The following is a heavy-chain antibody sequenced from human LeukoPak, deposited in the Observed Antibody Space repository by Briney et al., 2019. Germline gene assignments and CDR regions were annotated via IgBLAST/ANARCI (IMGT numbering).Heavy chain of an antibody. CDR2: IIPIFGTA. Sequence: SVKVSCKASGGTFSNYAITWVRQAPGQGLEWMGGIIPIFGTANYAQKLQGRVTITTDESTSTAYMELSSLRSEDTAVCYCARVGAYYYGSGTYEDYWGQGTLVTVSS. V-gene: IGHV1-69*05. J-gene: IGHJ4*02. CDR1: GGTFSNYA. D-gene: IGHD3-10*01. CDR3: ARVGAYYYGSGTYEDY.